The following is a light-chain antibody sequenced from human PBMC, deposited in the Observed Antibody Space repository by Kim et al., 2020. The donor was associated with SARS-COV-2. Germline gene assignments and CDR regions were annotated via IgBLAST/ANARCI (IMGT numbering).Light chain of an antibody. J-gene: IGKJ1*01. Sequence: VSPGERATLSCRASQSVNSNLAWYQQKPGQAPRLLIYGASTRATGIPARFSGSGSGTDFTLTISSLQSEDFAVYYCQQYNNWPQTFGQGTKVDIK. CDR3: QQYNNWPQT. V-gene: IGKV3-15*01. CDR2: GAS. CDR1: QSVNSN.